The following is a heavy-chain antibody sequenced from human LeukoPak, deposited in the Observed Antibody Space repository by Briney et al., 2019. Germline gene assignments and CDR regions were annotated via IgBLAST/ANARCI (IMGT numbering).Heavy chain of an antibody. V-gene: IGHV3-23*01. J-gene: IGHJ3*02. D-gene: IGHD3-16*02. CDR1: GFTFSTYA. CDR2: ISGGIMINT. Sequence: GGSLRLCCAASGFTFSTYAMSWVRQAPGKGLEWVAAISGGIMINTYYTDSVKGRFTISRDNSKDTLYLQMNSLRDDDTAVYYCAKDPVVGAPHVFDIWGQGTMVTVSS. CDR3: AKDPVVGAPHVFDI.